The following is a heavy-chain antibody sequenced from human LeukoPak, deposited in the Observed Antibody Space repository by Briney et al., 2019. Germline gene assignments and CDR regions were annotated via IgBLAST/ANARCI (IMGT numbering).Heavy chain of an antibody. Sequence: GGSLRLSCAASGFTFSDYAMNWVRQAPGKGLEWVSSISSGGSYISYADSVKGRFTVSRDNAKDSLFLQMRSLRDEDTAVYYCARGPALYCTSSSCLDGVDWGQGTLVSVSS. CDR1: GFTFSDYA. J-gene: IGHJ4*02. D-gene: IGHD2-2*01. V-gene: IGHV3-21*01. CDR3: ARGPALYCTSSSCLDGVD. CDR2: ISSGGSYI.